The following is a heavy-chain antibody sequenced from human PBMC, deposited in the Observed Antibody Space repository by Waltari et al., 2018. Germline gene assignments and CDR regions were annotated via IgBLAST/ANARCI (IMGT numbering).Heavy chain of an antibody. CDR3: ARGDYDILTGYYGEFDY. D-gene: IGHD3-9*01. V-gene: IGHV1-8*01. J-gene: IGHJ4*02. CDR1: GYTFTSYD. CDR2: MNPNSGNT. Sequence: QVQLVQSGAEVKKPGASVKVSCKASGYTFTSYDINWVRQVTGQGLEWMGWMNPNSGNTGYAQKFQGRVTMTRNTSISTAYMELSSLRSEDTAVYYCARGDYDILTGYYGEFDYWGQGTLVTVSS.